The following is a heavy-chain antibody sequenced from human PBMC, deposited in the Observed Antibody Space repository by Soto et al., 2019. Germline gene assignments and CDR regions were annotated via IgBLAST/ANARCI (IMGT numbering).Heavy chain of an antibody. CDR2: ISYDGSDK. D-gene: IGHD6-13*01. V-gene: IGHV3-30-3*01. J-gene: IGHJ4*02. CDR1: GFTFSRYS. CDR3: ARDGPAAAGSFDS. Sequence: QVQLVESGGGVVQPGRSLRLSCAASGFTFSRYSMHWVRQAPGKGLAWVAVISYDGSDKYYPDSVKGRFTISRDNSKNTLYLQMNTLRPDDTAVYYCARDGPAAAGSFDSWGQGTLVTVSS.